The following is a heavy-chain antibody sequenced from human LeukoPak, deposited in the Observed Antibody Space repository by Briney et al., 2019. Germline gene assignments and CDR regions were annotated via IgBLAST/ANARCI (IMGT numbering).Heavy chain of an antibody. CDR1: GGSVSSYY. D-gene: IGHD1-7*01. CDR3: ARDNWNYGSSMDV. Sequence: KPSETLSLTCTVSGGSVSSYYWSWIRQPPGKGLEWIGYIYYSGSTNYNPSLKSRVTISVDTSKNQFSLKLSSVTAADTAVYHCARDNWNYGSSMDVWGQGTTVTVPS. CDR2: IYYSGST. J-gene: IGHJ6*02. V-gene: IGHV4-59*02.